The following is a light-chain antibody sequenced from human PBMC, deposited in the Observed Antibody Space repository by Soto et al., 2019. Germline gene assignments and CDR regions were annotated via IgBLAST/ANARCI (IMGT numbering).Light chain of an antibody. Sequence: AIRMTQSPSSFSASTGDIVTITCRASQDISSYLAWYQQKPGKAPKLLIYAAYTLQSGVPSRFSGSGSGTDFSLTISGLQSEDFATYYCPHYHSYPYTFGQGTTLEIK. CDR2: AAY. V-gene: IGKV1-8*01. CDR3: PHYHSYPYT. CDR1: QDISSY. J-gene: IGKJ2*01.